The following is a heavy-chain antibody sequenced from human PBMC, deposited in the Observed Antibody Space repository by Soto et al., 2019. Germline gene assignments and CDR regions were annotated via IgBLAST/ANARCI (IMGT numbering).Heavy chain of an antibody. D-gene: IGHD2-15*01. CDR3: ARERGYCSGGSCYFPAFDI. V-gene: IGHV1-3*01. Sequence: GGSLRLSCAASGFTFTTYAMHWVRQAPGQRLEWMGWINAGNGNTKYSQKFQGRVTITRDTSASTAYMELSSLRSEDTAVYYCARERGYCSGGSCYFPAFDIWGQGTMVTVSS. CDR2: INAGNGNT. CDR1: GFTFTTYA. J-gene: IGHJ3*02.